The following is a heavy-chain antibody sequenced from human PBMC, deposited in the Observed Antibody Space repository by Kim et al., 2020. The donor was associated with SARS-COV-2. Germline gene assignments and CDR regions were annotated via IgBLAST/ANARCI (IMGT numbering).Heavy chain of an antibody. V-gene: IGHV4-34*01. CDR3: ARGTKPGIAAAGSYYGMDV. D-gene: IGHD6-13*01. J-gene: IGHJ6*02. Sequence: SRVTISVDTSKNQFSLKLSSVTAADTAVYYCARGTKPGIAAAGSYYGMDVWGQGTTVTVSS.